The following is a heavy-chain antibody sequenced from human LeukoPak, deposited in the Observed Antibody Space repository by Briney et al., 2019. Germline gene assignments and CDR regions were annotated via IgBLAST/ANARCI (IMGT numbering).Heavy chain of an antibody. Sequence: GGSLRLSCAASGFTFSSYTMTWVRQAPGKGLEWVSAIGVSGGSTSYADSVKGRFTISRDNSQNTLYLQMNSLRGEDTAVYYCAKGGSGSYYTDYWGQGTLVTVSS. V-gene: IGHV3-23*01. CDR3: AKGGSGSYYTDY. J-gene: IGHJ4*02. CDR2: IGVSGGST. CDR1: GFTFSSYT. D-gene: IGHD3-10*01.